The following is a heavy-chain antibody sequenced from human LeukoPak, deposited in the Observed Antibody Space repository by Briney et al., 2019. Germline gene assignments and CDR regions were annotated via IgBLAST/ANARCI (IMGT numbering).Heavy chain of an antibody. D-gene: IGHD6-13*01. J-gene: IGHJ6*04. Sequence: GGSLTLSCKASGFNFTSYAMNWVRKAPGNGQERVSVINAGADRGYNADSVKGRFTISRDNSKTTLFLEMNSLRADDTALYYCVKDGSRHGRSYLDVWGKGTTVTVSS. CDR2: INAGADRG. CDR3: VKDGSRHGRSYLDV. V-gene: IGHV3-23*01. CDR1: GFNFTSYA.